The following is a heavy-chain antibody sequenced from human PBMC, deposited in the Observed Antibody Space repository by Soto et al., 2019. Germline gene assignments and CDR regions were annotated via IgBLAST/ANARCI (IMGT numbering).Heavy chain of an antibody. CDR1: GFTFSNAW. CDR2: IKSKTDGGTT. J-gene: IGHJ4*02. D-gene: IGHD3-22*01. V-gene: IGHV3-15*07. Sequence: GGSLRLSCAASGFTFSNAWMNWVRQAPGKGLEWVGRIKSKTDGGTTDYAAPVKGRFTISRDDSKNTLYLQMNSLKTEDTAVYYCTTVRVRSVLEHYYDSSGQGDYWGQGTLVTVSS. CDR3: TTVRVRSVLEHYYDSSGQGDY.